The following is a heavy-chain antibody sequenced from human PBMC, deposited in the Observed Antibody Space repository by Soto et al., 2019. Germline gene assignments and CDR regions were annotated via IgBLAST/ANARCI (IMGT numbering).Heavy chain of an antibody. CDR1: GGSFSCYY. J-gene: IGHJ4*02. CDR2: INHSGST. V-gene: IGHV4-34*01. CDR3: ARGLRGYCSGGSCHADLDY. D-gene: IGHD2-15*01. Sequence: SETLSLTCAVYGGSFSCYYWSWIRQPPGKGLEWIGEINHSGSTNYNPSLKSRVTISVDTSKNQFSLKLSSVTAADTAVYYCARGLRGYCSGGSCHADLDYWGQGTLVTVSS.